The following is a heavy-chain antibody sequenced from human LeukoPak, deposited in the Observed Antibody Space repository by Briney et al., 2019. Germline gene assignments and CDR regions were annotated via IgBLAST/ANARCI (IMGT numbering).Heavy chain of an antibody. D-gene: IGHD2/OR15-2a*01. V-gene: IGHV3-23*01. Sequence: PTGGSLRLSCAASGFSFNSYAMTWVRQAPGKGLEWGSVISGSGDKTYYADSVKGRFTISRDNSKNTLYLQMHSLRAEDTAKYYCAKGSHSTGWFYFDYWGQGTLVTVSS. CDR1: GFSFNSYA. CDR2: ISGSGDKT. J-gene: IGHJ4*02. CDR3: AKGSHSTGWFYFDY.